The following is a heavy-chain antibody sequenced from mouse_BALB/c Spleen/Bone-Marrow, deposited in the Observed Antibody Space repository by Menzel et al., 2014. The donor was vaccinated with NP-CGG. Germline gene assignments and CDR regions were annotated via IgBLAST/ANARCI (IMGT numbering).Heavy chain of an antibody. CDR3: ATGYYAMDS. CDR1: GYTFXSYW. V-gene: IGHV1-7*01. J-gene: IGHJ4*01. Sequence: VKLMESGAELAKPGASVKMSCKASGYTFXSYWMHWVKQRPGQGLEWIGYINPTSGYTEYNQKFKDKATLTADKSSSTAYMQLGSLTSEDSAVYYCATGYYAMDSWGQGSSVTVSS. CDR2: INPTSGYT.